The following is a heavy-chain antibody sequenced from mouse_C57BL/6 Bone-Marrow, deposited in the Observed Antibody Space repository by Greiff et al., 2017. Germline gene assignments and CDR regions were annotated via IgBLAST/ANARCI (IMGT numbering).Heavy chain of an antibody. V-gene: IGHV3-6*01. CDR1: GYSITSGYY. Sequence: EVKLEESGPGLVKPSQSLSLTCSVTGYSITSGYYWNWIRQFPGNKLEWMGYISYGGSNNYNPSLKNRISITRDTSKNQFFLKLNSVTTEDTATYYCARGVVGGFAYWGQGTLVTVSA. J-gene: IGHJ3*01. CDR2: ISYGGSN. D-gene: IGHD1-1*02. CDR3: ARGVVGGFAY.